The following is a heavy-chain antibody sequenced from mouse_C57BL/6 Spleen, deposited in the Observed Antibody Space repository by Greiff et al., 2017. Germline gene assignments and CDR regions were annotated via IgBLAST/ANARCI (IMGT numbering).Heavy chain of an antibody. CDR2: ISYDGSN. D-gene: IGHD2-4*01. CDR1: GYSITSGYY. CDR3: ARRGYDYDGYFDV. V-gene: IGHV3-6*01. J-gene: IGHJ1*03. Sequence: EVKLVESGPGLVKPSQSLSLTCSVTGYSITSGYYWNWIRQFPGNKLEWMGYISYDGSNNYNPSLKNRISITRDTSKNQFFLKLNSVTTEDTATYYCARRGYDYDGYFDVWGTGTTVTVSS.